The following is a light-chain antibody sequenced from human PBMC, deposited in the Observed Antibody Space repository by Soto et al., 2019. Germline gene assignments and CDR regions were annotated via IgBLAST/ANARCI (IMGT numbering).Light chain of an antibody. J-gene: IGKJ5*01. CDR2: GAS. CDR3: QQYNNWPPSII. V-gene: IGKV3-15*01. Sequence: EIVMTHSPATLSVSPGERATLSCSSSQSVSSNLAWYQQRPGQAPRLLIYGASTRATDTPVRFRGSGSGTEFTLTISSLQSEDFAVYYCQQYNNWPPSIIFGQGTRLEI. CDR1: QSVSSN.